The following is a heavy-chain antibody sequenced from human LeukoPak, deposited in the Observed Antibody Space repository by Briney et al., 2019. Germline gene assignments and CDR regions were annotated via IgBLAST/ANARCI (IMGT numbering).Heavy chain of an antibody. CDR2: VSDGGSDT. J-gene: IGHJ4*02. CDR3: VKRPSESCTSGGCYFDS. D-gene: IGHD2-8*01. Sequence: GGSLRLSCAASGFTFSTYAMAWVRQAPGKGLEWVSSVSDGGSDTYYADSVKGRFTISRDNSRNTQFLQMHSLRAEDTAAYYCVKRPSESCTSGGCYFDSWGQGTLVTVSS. V-gene: IGHV3-23*01. CDR1: GFTFSTYA.